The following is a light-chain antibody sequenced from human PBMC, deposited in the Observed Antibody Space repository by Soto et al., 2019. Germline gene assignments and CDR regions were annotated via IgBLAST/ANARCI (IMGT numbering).Light chain of an antibody. CDR1: SSNIGSNT. CDR3: CAYAGSGTVV. CDR2: SNN. Sequence: QAVVTQPPSASGTPGQRVTISCSGSSSNIGSNTVSWYQQLPQRAPKLLIFSNNQRPSGVPDRFSGSKSGTSASLAISGLQSEDEADYYCCAYAGSGTVVFGGGTKLTVL. J-gene: IGLJ2*01. V-gene: IGLV1-44*01.